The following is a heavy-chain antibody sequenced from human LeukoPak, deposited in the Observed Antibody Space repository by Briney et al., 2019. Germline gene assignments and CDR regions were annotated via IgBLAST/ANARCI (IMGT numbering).Heavy chain of an antibody. D-gene: IGHD6-13*01. Sequence: GGSLRLSCAASGFTFINYGMHWVRQAPGKGLEWVAFIRYDGSNKYYADSVKGRFTISRDNSKNTLYLQMNSLRPEDAAVYYCARSTSSWFYVDFWGQGTLVTVSS. J-gene: IGHJ4*02. CDR2: IRYDGSNK. V-gene: IGHV3-30*02. CDR3: ARSTSSWFYVDF. CDR1: GFTFINYG.